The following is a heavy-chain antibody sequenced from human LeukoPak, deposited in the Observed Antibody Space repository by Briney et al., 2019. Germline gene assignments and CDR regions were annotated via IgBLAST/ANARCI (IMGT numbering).Heavy chain of an antibody. CDR1: GYTFSSYG. V-gene: IGHV1-69*13. Sequence: SVKVSCKASGYTFSSYGISWVRQAPGQGLEWMGGIIPIFGTANYAQKFQGRVTITADESTSTAYMELSSLRSEDTAVYYCARAARIAAAGYYFDYWGQGTLVTVSS. D-gene: IGHD6-13*01. J-gene: IGHJ4*02. CDR3: ARAARIAAAGYYFDY. CDR2: IIPIFGTA.